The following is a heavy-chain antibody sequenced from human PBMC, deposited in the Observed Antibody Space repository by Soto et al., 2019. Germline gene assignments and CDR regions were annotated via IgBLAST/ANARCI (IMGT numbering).Heavy chain of an antibody. J-gene: IGHJ4*02. Sequence: QVQLVESGGGVVQPGRSLRLSCAASGFTFSSYGMHWVRQAPGKGLEWVAVIWYDGSNKYYADSVKGRFTISRDNSKNTLYLQMNSLRAEDTAVYYCARDLYSSGYSSDYWGQGTLVTVSS. CDR3: ARDLYSSGYSSDY. D-gene: IGHD3-22*01. CDR1: GFTFSSYG. V-gene: IGHV3-33*01. CDR2: IWYDGSNK.